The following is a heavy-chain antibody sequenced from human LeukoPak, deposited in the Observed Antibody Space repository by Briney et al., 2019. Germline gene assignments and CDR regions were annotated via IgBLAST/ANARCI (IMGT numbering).Heavy chain of an antibody. J-gene: IGHJ3*02. CDR2: IYYSGYT. CDR1: GASINSGGFF. CDR3: PKVLALTTGHTFDI. Sequence: PSQTLSLTCTVSGASINSGGFFWSWIRQHPGKGLEWIGHIYYSGYTYYNPSLTSRLAISLDTSKTQFSLRLSSVTAADTALYYCPKVLALTTGHTFDIWGQGIMVTVSS. D-gene: IGHD4-17*01. V-gene: IGHV4-31*03.